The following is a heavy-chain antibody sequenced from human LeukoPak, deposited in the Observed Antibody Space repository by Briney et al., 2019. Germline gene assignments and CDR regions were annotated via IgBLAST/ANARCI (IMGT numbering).Heavy chain of an antibody. CDR2: ISAYNGNT. J-gene: IGHJ5*02. Sequence: ASVKVSCKASGYTFTSYGISWVRQAPGQGLEWMGWISAYNGNTNYAQKLQGRVTMTTDTSTSTAYMGLRSLRSDDTAVYYCARSYQYPGGNWFDPWGQGTLVTVSS. D-gene: IGHD2-2*01. CDR3: ARSYQYPGGNWFDP. V-gene: IGHV1-18*01. CDR1: GYTFTSYG.